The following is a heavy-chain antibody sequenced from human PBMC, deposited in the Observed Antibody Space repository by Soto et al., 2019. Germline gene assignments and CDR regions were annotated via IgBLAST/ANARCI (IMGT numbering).Heavy chain of an antibody. V-gene: IGHV3-53*02. CDR2: IYSGGDT. J-gene: IGHJ5*02. Sequence: EVQLVETGGGLIQPGGSLRLSCAASGFTVSSDYMSWVRQAPGKGLEWVSLIYSGGDTYYADSVKGRFTISGDNSKNTLYLQMNSLRAEDTAVYYCAREDWFDVGGQGTLVTVSS. CDR3: AREDWFDV. CDR1: GFTVSSDY.